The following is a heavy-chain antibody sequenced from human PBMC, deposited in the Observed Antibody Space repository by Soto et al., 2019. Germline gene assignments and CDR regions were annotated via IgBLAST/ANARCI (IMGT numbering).Heavy chain of an antibody. CDR3: ASIPMIVVVNPFDY. Sequence: GGSLRLSCAASGFTFSSYAISWVRQAPGKGLEWVSAISGSGVSTYYADSVKGRFTISRDNSKNTLYLQMNSLRAEDTAVYYCASIPMIVVVNPFDYWGQGTLVTVSS. CDR1: GFTFSSYA. J-gene: IGHJ4*02. D-gene: IGHD3-22*01. CDR2: ISGSGVST. V-gene: IGHV3-23*01.